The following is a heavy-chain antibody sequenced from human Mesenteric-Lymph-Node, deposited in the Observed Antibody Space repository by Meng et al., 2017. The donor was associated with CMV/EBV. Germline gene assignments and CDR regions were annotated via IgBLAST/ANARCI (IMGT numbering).Heavy chain of an antibody. V-gene: IGHV3-15*01. D-gene: IGHD3-3*01. CDR1: GFTFTNGW. Sequence: GESLKISCAASGFTFTNGWMSWVRQAPGKGLEWVGRVKTKPDGGTTDYAAPVKGRFIISRNDSQDTLHLQMNSLKTEDTAVYYCAREDHEFLSGYYEYYFDYWGQGTLVTVSS. J-gene: IGHJ4*02. CDR3: AREDHEFLSGYYEYYFDY. CDR2: VKTKPDGGTT.